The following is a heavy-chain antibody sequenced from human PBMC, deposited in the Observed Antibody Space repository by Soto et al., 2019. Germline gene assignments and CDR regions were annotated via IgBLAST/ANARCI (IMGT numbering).Heavy chain of an antibody. Sequence: QVQLVQSGAEVKKPGASVKVSCKASGYTFTSYGISWVRQAPGQGLEWMGWISAYNGNTNYAQKLQGRVTMTTDTSTSTAYMELRSLRSDDTAVYYCAIPMYSSSWYSSPYYYYGMDVWGQGTTVTVSS. J-gene: IGHJ6*02. D-gene: IGHD6-13*01. V-gene: IGHV1-18*01. CDR2: ISAYNGNT. CDR3: AIPMYSSSWYSSPYYYYGMDV. CDR1: GYTFTSYG.